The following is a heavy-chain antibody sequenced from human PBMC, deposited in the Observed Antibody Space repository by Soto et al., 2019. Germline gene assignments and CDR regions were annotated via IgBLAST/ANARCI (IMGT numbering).Heavy chain of an antibody. CDR2: IYFSGST. CDR1: GASINSGGFY. J-gene: IGHJ4*02. CDR3: PGGNAWEVLLDY. D-gene: IGHD1-26*01. V-gene: IGHV4-31*03. Sequence: PXGTLSLTFTVSGASINSGGFYWSWVRQLPGKGLEWIGYIYFSGSTYYNPSLESRVTISLDTSQNQFSLKLSSVTAADTAVYFCPGGNAWEVLLDYWGQGALVTVAS.